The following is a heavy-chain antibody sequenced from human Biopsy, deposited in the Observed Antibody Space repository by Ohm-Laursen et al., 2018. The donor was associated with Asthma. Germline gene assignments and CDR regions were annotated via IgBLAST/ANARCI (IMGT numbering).Heavy chain of an antibody. CDR1: GFAVSRDH. CDR3: VRGDSSNWSHYYFDY. V-gene: IGHV3-53*01. CDR2: IYSGGTS. J-gene: IGHJ4*02. Sequence: SLRLSCSASGFAVSRDHMFWVRQAPGKGLEWVSVIYSGGTSHTADSVRGRFTISRDYSKNTLYLQMHSLRAEDTAVYYCVRGDSSNWSHYYFDYWGQETLVTVSS. D-gene: IGHD3-22*01.